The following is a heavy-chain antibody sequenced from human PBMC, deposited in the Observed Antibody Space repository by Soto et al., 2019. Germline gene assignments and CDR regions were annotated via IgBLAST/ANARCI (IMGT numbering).Heavy chain of an antibody. J-gene: IGHJ6*03. V-gene: IGHV1-18*01. D-gene: IGHD3-9*01. CDR3: ARENYDILTGYYYYYMDV. CDR2: ISAYNGNT. CDR1: GYTFTSYG. Sequence: ASVKVACKASGYTFTSYGISWVRQAPGEGLEWMGWISAYNGNTNYAQKLQGRVTMTTDTSTSTAYMELRSLRSDDTAVYYCARENYDILTGYYYYYMDVWGKGTTVTV.